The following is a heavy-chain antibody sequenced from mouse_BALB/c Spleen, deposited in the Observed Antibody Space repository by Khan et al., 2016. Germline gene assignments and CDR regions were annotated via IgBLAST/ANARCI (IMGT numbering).Heavy chain of an antibody. CDR2: ISYSGST. CDR3: ARHDYFDY. V-gene: IGHV3-2*02. J-gene: IGHJ2*01. Sequence: QLQESGPGLVKPSQSLSLTCTVTGYSITSDYAWNWIRQFPGNKLEWMGYISYSGSTSYNPSLKSRISITRDPSKNQFFLQLNSVTTEDTATYYCARHDYFDYWGQGTTLTVSS. CDR1: GYSITSDYA.